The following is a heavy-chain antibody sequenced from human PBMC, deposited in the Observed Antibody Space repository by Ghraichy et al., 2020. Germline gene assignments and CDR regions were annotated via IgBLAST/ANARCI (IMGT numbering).Heavy chain of an antibody. Sequence: SETLSLTCTVSGGSISSYYWSWIRQPPGKGLEWIGYIYYSGSTNYNPSLKSRVTISVDTSKNQFSLKLSSVTAADTAVYYCARHEWRGWFDPWGQGTLVTVSS. V-gene: IGHV4-59*08. CDR1: GGSISSYY. D-gene: IGHD3-3*01. CDR2: IYYSGST. CDR3: ARHEWRGWFDP. J-gene: IGHJ5*02.